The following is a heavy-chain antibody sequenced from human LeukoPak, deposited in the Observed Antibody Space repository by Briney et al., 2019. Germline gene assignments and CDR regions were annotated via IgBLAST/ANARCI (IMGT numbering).Heavy chain of an antibody. CDR3: ARGGAGQWLVPDYYYYYYMDV. Sequence: GASVKVSCKASGYTFTGYYMHWVRQAPGQGLEWMGWINPNSGGTNYAQKFQGRVTMTRDTSISTAYMELSRLRSDDTAVYYCARGGAGQWLVPDYYYYYYMDVWGKGTTVTVSS. CDR1: GYTFTGYY. CDR2: INPNSGGT. V-gene: IGHV1-2*02. D-gene: IGHD6-19*01. J-gene: IGHJ6*03.